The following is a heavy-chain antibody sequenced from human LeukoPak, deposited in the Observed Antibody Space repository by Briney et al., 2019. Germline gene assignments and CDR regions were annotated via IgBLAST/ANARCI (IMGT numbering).Heavy chain of an antibody. CDR2: MNPNSGNT. Sequence: GASVKVSCKASGYTFTSHDINWVRQATGQGLEWMGWMNPNSGNTGYAQKFQGRVTMTRNTSISTAYMELSSLRSEDMAVYYCARGQFNGRAFDIWGQGTMVTVSS. J-gene: IGHJ3*02. CDR3: ARGQFNGRAFDI. V-gene: IGHV1-8*01. CDR1: GYTFTSHD.